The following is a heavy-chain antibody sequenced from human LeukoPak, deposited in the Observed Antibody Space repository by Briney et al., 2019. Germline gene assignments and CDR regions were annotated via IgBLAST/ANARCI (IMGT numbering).Heavy chain of an antibody. J-gene: IGHJ4*02. CDR3: VRGPVLLWFGEYKYYFDY. Sequence: ASVKVSCKASGYTFTSYGISWVRQAPGQGLEWMGWISAYNGNTNYAQKLQGRVTMTTDTSTSTAYMELRSLRSDDTAVYYCVRGPVLLWFGEYKYYFDYWGQGTLVTVSS. V-gene: IGHV1-18*01. D-gene: IGHD3-10*01. CDR2: ISAYNGNT. CDR1: GYTFTSYG.